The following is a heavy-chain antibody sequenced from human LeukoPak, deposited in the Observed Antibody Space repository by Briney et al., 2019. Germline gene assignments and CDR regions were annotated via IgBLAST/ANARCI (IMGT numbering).Heavy chain of an antibody. CDR1: GFTFSSYA. V-gene: IGHV3-23*01. Sequence: GGSLRLSCAASGFTFSSYAMSWVRQAPGKGLEWVSAIGGSGGSTYYADSVKGRFTISRDNSKNTLYLQMNSLRAEDTAVYYCAKDPRGRITIFGVVPNWFDPWGQGTLVTVSS. D-gene: IGHD3-3*01. CDR2: IGGSGGST. CDR3: AKDPRGRITIFGVVPNWFDP. J-gene: IGHJ5*02.